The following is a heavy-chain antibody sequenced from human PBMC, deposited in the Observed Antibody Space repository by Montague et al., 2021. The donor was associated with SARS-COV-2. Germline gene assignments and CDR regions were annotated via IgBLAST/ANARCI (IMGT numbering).Heavy chain of an antibody. CDR1: GGAISNYY. CDR3: ARGGRDFGVVIGPYGMDV. J-gene: IGHJ6*02. D-gene: IGHD3-3*01. CDR2: IRYSGST. V-gene: IGHV4-59*01. Sequence: SETLSLTCSVSGGAISNYYWTWIRQPPGKGLEWIGYIRYSGSTNYNPSLKSRVTISVDTSKNQFSLKLSSVTAADTAVYYCARGGRDFGVVIGPYGMDVWGQGTTVTVS.